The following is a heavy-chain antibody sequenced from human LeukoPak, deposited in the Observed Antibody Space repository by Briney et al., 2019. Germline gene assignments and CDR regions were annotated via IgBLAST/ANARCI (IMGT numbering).Heavy chain of an antibody. Sequence: ASVKVSCKVSGYTLTELSMHWVRQAPGKGLEWMGGFDPEDGETIYAQKFQGRVTMTEDTSTDTAYMELRSLRSEDTAVYYCATPPHYYYYYGMDVWGQGTTVTVSS. V-gene: IGHV1-24*01. J-gene: IGHJ6*02. CDR2: FDPEDGET. CDR1: GYTLTELS. CDR3: ATPPHYYYYYGMDV.